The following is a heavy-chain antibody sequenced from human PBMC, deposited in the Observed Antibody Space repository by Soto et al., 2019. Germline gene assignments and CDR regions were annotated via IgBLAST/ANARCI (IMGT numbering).Heavy chain of an antibody. Sequence: LSLTCTVSGGSISSGDYYWSWIRQPPGKGLEWIGYIYYSGSTYYNPSLKSRVTISVDTSKNQFSLKLSSVTAADTAVYYCARGTSSSSWYPSGMRFDYWGQGTRVTVSS. CDR3: ARGTSSSSWYPSGMRFDY. V-gene: IGHV4-30-4*01. D-gene: IGHD6-13*01. J-gene: IGHJ4*02. CDR2: IYYSGST. CDR1: GGSISSGDYY.